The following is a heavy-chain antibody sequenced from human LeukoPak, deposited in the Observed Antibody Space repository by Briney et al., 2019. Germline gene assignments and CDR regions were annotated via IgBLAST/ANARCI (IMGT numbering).Heavy chain of an antibody. CDR2: INPNSGGT. V-gene: IGHV1-2*02. J-gene: IGHJ4*02. CDR3: ARGASGASSGWLYYFDY. CDR1: GYTFTGYY. D-gene: IGHD6-19*01. Sequence: ASVKVSCKASGYTFTGYYMHWVRQAPGQGLEWMGWINPNSGGTNYAQKFQGRVTMTRDTSISTAYMELSRLRSDDTAVYYCARGASGASSGWLYYFDYWGQGTLVTVSS.